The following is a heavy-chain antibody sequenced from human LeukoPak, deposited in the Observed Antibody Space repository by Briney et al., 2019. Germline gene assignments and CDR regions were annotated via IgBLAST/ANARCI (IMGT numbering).Heavy chain of an antibody. CDR1: GGSISSYY. V-gene: IGHV4-4*07. Sequence: PSETLSLTCTVSGGSISSYYWSWIRQPAGKGLEWIGRIYTSGSTNYNPSLKRRVTMSVDTSKNQFSLKLSSVTAADTAVYYCARDQRRPLWFGDGRHLSPGPYGMDVWGQGTTVTVSS. J-gene: IGHJ6*02. CDR3: ARDQRRPLWFGDGRHLSPGPYGMDV. CDR2: IYTSGST. D-gene: IGHD3-10*01.